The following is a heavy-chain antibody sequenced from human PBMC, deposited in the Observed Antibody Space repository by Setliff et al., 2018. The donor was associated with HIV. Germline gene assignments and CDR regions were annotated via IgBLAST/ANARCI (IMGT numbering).Heavy chain of an antibody. CDR3: ARGKDYGGTIDY. CDR1: GGSISSNSYY. CDR2: IYITGNT. Sequence: PSETLSLTCTVSGGSISSNSYYWSWIRQPAGKGLEWIGHIYITGNTNYNPSLKSRVTISLDTSKNQFSLKLRYVTAADTAVYYCARGKDYGGTIDYWGQGTLVTV. V-gene: IGHV4-61*09. J-gene: IGHJ4*02. D-gene: IGHD4-17*01.